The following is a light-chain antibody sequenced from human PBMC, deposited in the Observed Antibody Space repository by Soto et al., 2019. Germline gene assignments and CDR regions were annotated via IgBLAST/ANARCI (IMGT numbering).Light chain of an antibody. J-gene: IGKJ1*01. CDR2: KAS. Sequence: DIQMTQSPSTLSASVGDRVTITCRASQSMSSWLAWYQQKPGKAPKLLLYKASSLESGVPSRFSGSGSGTEFTLTISSLQPDDIATYYCQQYNSYSRTFGQGTKVEIK. CDR1: QSMSSW. CDR3: QQYNSYSRT. V-gene: IGKV1-5*03.